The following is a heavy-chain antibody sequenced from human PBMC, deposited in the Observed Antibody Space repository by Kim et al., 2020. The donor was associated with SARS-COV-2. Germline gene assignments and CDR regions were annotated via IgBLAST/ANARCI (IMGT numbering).Heavy chain of an antibody. CDR1: GGTFSSYA. J-gene: IGHJ6*02. CDR2: IIPIFGTA. Sequence: SVKVSCKASGGTFSSYAISWVRQAPGQGLEWMGGIIPIFGTANYAQQFQGRITITADESTGTAYMELSSLRSEDTAGYYRARGGWGLADYYYYYGMDVWGQGTTVTVSS. CDR3: ARGGWGLADYYYYYGMDV. V-gene: IGHV1-69*13. D-gene: IGHD3-16*01.